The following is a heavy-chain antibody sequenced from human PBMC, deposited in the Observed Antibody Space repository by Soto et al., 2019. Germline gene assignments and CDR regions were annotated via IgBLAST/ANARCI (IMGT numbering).Heavy chain of an antibody. Sequence: LSLTCSVSGMSINTTGYYWTWIRQHPGKGLEWIAYIYYSGYTQYNPSLKSRVAITVDKSKNQCSLKLSSVTAADTAVYYCARGYRSLDYWGQG. D-gene: IGHD4-4*01. CDR1: GMSINTTGYY. CDR3: ARGYRSLDY. CDR2: IYYSGYT. J-gene: IGHJ4*02. V-gene: IGHV4-31*03.